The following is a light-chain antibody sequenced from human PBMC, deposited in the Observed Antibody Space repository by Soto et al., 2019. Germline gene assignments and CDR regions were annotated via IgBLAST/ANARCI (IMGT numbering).Light chain of an antibody. V-gene: IGLV4-69*01. CDR2: VHNDGSH. Sequence: QSVLTQSPSASASLGASVKLTCTLSSGHSSYAIAWHQQQPEKGPRFLMKVHNDGSHTKGDGIPDRFSGSISGAERYLTISSLQSEDEADYYCQTWDTGIRVFRGGTKLTVL. J-gene: IGLJ2*01. CDR1: SGHSSYA. CDR3: QTWDTGIRV.